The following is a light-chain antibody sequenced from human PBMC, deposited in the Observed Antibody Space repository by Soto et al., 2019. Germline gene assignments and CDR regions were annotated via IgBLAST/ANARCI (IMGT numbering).Light chain of an antibody. CDR1: SGSIATNY. CDR3: QSYDSNNPVI. J-gene: IGLJ2*01. CDR2: EDN. V-gene: IGLV6-57*04. Sequence: NFMLTQPHSVSESPGKTVTISCTRSSGSIATNYVQWFQQRPGSAPTTVIYEDNQRPSGVPDRFSGSIDSSSNSASLIISGLKTEDEADYYCQSYDSNNPVIFGGGTKL.